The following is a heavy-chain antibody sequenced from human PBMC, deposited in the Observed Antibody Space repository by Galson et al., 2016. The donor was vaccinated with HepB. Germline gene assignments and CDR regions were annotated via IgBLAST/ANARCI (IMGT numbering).Heavy chain of an antibody. CDR2: IDWDDDK. CDR1: GFSLSISGMC. D-gene: IGHD5-12*01. CDR3: ARTVGYSGSYLDY. V-gene: IGHV2-70*01. Sequence: PALVQPTQTLTLTCTFSGFSLSISGMCVSWIRQPPGKALEWLALIDWDDDKSYTTSLKTRLTTSKGTSKNQVVLTMTNVDPVDTATYYCARTVGYSGSYLDYWGQGTLVTVSS. J-gene: IGHJ4*02.